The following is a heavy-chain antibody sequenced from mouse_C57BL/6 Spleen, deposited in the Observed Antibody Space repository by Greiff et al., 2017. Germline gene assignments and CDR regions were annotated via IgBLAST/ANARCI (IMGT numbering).Heavy chain of an antibody. CDR3: APYYYGSSYLYFDY. V-gene: IGHV1-55*01. CDR1: GYTFTSYW. D-gene: IGHD1-1*01. CDR2: IYPGSGST. J-gene: IGHJ2*01. Sequence: VKLQQPGAELVKPGASVKMSCKASGYTFTSYWITWVKQRPGQGLEWIGDIYPGSGSTNYNEKFKSKATLTVDTSSSTAYMQLSSLTSEDSAVYYCAPYYYGSSYLYFDYWGQGTTRTVSS.